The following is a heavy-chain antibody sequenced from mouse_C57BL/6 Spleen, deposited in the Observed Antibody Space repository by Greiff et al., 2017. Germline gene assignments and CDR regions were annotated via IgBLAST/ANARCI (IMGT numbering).Heavy chain of an antibody. CDR2: INPNNGST. J-gene: IGHJ1*03. Sequence: VQLQQSGPELMKPGASVKIPCKASGYTFTDYSIEWVKQGPGNSLEWIGDINPNNGSTNYNQKFKGKATFTADKSSSTAYMELRSLTSEDTGVYYGERAWSWYMDVWGTGTSVTVSS. V-gene: IGHV1-18*01. CDR3: ERAWSWYMDV. CDR1: GYTFTDYS.